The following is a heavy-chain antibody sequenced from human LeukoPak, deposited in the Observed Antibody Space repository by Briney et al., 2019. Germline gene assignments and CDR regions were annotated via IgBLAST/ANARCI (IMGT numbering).Heavy chain of an antibody. Sequence: GGSLRLSCAASGFTFNNYAMGWVRQAQGKGLEWVSSISGSGGPTYYADSVKGRFTISRDNSKSTLYLQMNSLRVEDTAVYYCARAKYFDYWGQGTLVTVSS. CDR3: ARAKYFDY. V-gene: IGHV3-23*01. CDR1: GFTFNNYA. J-gene: IGHJ4*02. CDR2: ISGSGGPT.